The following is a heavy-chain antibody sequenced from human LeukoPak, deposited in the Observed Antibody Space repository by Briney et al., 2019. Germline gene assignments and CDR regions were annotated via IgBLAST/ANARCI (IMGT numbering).Heavy chain of an antibody. Sequence: GGSLRLSCAASGFTFSSYGMHWVRQAPGKGLEWVANIKQDGSEKYYVDSVKGRFTISRDNAKNSLYLQMNSLRAEDTAVYYCARGKSGSYGSLGYWGQGTLVTVSS. CDR2: IKQDGSEK. J-gene: IGHJ4*02. CDR3: ARGKSGSYGSLGY. CDR1: GFTFSSYG. D-gene: IGHD1-26*01. V-gene: IGHV3-7*01.